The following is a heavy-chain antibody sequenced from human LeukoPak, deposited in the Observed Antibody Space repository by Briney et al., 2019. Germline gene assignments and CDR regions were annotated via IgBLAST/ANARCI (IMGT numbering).Heavy chain of an antibody. CDR2: ISGSGGST. CDR3: AKAVYYGGNLRYFDY. J-gene: IGHJ4*02. Sequence: GGSLRLSCAASGFTLSSYAMSWVRQAPGKGLEWVSAISGSGGSTYYADSVKGRFTISRDNSKNTLYLQMNSLRAEDTAVYYCAKAVYYGGNLRYFDYWGQGTLVTVSS. CDR1: GFTLSSYA. D-gene: IGHD4-23*01. V-gene: IGHV3-23*01.